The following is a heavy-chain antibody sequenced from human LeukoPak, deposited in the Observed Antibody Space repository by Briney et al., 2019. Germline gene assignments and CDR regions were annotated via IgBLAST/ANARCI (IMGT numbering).Heavy chain of an antibody. Sequence: ASVKVSCKVSGYTLTELSMHWVRQAPGKGLEWMGGFDPEDGETIYAQKFQGRVTMTEDTSTDTAYMELSSLRSEDTAVYYCATAIRWKGYYGMDVWGQGTTVTVSS. CDR3: ATAIRWKGYYGMDV. CDR1: GYTLTELS. V-gene: IGHV1-24*01. D-gene: IGHD4-23*01. J-gene: IGHJ6*02. CDR2: FDPEDGET.